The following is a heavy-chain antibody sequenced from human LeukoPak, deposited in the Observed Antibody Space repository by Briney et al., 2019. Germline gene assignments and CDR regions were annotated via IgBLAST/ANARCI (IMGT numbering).Heavy chain of an antibody. CDR2: IYHSGST. J-gene: IGHJ6*02. CDR1: GGSISSGGYP. CDR3: ARFRRDDYGDPYGMDV. V-gene: IGHV4-30-2*01. D-gene: IGHD4-17*01. Sequence: SETLSLTCAVSGGSISSGGYPWSWIRQPPGKGLEWIGYIYHSGSTYYNPSLKSRVTISVDRSKNQFSLKLSSVTAADAAVYYCARFRRDDYGDPYGMDVWGQGTTVTVSS.